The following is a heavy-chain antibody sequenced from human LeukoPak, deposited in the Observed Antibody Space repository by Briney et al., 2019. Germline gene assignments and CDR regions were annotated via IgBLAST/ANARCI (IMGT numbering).Heavy chain of an antibody. CDR2: INPNSGGT. V-gene: IGHV1-2*02. CDR3: ASGASRSFDY. J-gene: IGHJ4*02. D-gene: IGHD3-16*01. Sequence: ASVKVSCKASGYTFTGYYMHWVRQAPGQGLEGMGWINPNSGGTNYAQKFQGRVTMTRDTSNSTAYMELSSLRSEDTAVYYCASGASRSFDYWGQGTLVTVSS. CDR1: GYTFTGYY.